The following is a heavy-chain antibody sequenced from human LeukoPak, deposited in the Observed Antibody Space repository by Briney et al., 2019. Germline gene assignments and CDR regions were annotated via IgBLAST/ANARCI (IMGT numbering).Heavy chain of an antibody. CDR1: GYTFTDYF. CDR2: INPNSGGT. J-gene: IGHJ4*02. D-gene: IGHD1-1*01. Sequence: ASVKVSCKASGYTFTDYFMHWVRQAPVQGLEWMGWINPNSGGTNYAQKFQGRVTMTRDTSISTAYMELRRLRSDDTAVYYCASEDHFHRTTGTTSLDYWGQGTLVTVSS. V-gene: IGHV1-2*02. CDR3: ASEDHFHRTTGTTSLDY.